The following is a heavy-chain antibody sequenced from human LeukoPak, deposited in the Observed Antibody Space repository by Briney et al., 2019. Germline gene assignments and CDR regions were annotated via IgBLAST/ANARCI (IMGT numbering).Heavy chain of an antibody. CDR2: VYYSGGT. Sequence: SETLTLTCAVSGASISSSIHYWGWVRQPPGKGLEWIGSVYYSGGTYYNPSLESRLTISVDTSNNRFSLKLKSVTAADTAVFYCARVTTGSTTLDSWGQGILVTVSS. D-gene: IGHD1-1*01. J-gene: IGHJ5*01. CDR3: ARVTTGSTTLDS. V-gene: IGHV4-39*02. CDR1: GASISSSIHY.